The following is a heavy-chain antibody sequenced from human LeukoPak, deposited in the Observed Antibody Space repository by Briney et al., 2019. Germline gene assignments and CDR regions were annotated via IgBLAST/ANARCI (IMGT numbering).Heavy chain of an antibody. Sequence: SVKVSCNASGGTFSSYAISWVRQAPGQGLEWMGGIIPIFGTANYAQKFQGRVAITTDESTSTAYMELSSLRSEDTAVYYCARGRRIPLYCTNGVCHLDAFDIWGQGTMVTVSS. V-gene: IGHV1-69*05. CDR2: IIPIFGTA. D-gene: IGHD2-8*01. J-gene: IGHJ3*02. CDR1: GGTFSSYA. CDR3: ARGRRIPLYCTNGVCHLDAFDI.